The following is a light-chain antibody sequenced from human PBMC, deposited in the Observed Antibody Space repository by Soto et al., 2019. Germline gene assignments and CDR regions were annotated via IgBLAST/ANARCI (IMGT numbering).Light chain of an antibody. CDR1: ESLVATDGITY. CDR3: MQGTHWPRT. Sequence: DVVMTQSPVSLPVTLGQPASISCRSSESLVATDGITYLNWFHQRPGQSPRRLIYKVSDRDSGVPDRFRGSGSGTDFTLRISRVEAEDVGIYYCMQGTHWPRTFGQGTKVEI. CDR2: KVS. V-gene: IGKV2-30*01. J-gene: IGKJ1*01.